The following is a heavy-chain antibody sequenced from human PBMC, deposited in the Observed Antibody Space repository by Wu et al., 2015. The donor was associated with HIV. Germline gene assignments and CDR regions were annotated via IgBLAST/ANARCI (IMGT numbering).Heavy chain of an antibody. CDR1: GGTFSSRA. CDR3: VTSSNFQNSNRDYYYMDV. Sequence: QVQLVQSGAEVKKPGSSVKISCKASGGTFSSRAISWVRQAPGQGLEWMGWISAYNDETKFSHKLQGGVILTTDTSTSTAYLELTNLRSDDTAVYYCVTSSNFQNSNRDYYYMDVWGKGTTVTVSS. J-gene: IGHJ6*03. V-gene: IGHV1-18*04. CDR2: ISAYNDET. D-gene: IGHD6-13*01.